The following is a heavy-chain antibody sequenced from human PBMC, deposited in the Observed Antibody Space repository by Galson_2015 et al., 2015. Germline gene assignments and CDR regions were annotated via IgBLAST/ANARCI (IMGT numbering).Heavy chain of an antibody. V-gene: IGHV1-69*13. Sequence: SVKVSCKASGGTFSSYAISWVRQAPGQGLEWMGGIIPIFGTANYAQKFQGRVTITADESTSTAYMELSSLRSEDTAVYYCASGGTYGDYVEYFDYWGQGTLVTVSS. CDR3: ASGGTYGDYVEYFDY. J-gene: IGHJ4*02. CDR2: IIPIFGTA. D-gene: IGHD4-17*01. CDR1: GGTFSSYA.